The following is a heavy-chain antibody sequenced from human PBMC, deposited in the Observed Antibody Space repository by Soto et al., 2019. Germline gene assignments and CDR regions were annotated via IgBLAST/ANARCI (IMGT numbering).Heavy chain of an antibody. CDR2: IYYSGST. CDR3: ARGNSGSYYGSAFDI. Sequence: SETLSLTCTVSGGSISSSSYYRGWFRQPPGKGLEWIGSIYYSGSTYYNPSLKSRVTISVDTSKNQFSLKLSSVTAADTAVYYCARGNSGSYYGSAFDIWGQGTMVTVSS. D-gene: IGHD1-26*01. CDR1: GGSISSSSYY. V-gene: IGHV4-39*01. J-gene: IGHJ3*02.